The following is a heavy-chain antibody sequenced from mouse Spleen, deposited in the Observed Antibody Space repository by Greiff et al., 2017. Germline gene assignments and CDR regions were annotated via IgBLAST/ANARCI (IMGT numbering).Heavy chain of an antibody. V-gene: IGHV5-4*01. D-gene: IGHD1-1*01. CDR1: GFTFSSYA. CDR3: AREGLYYYGSSPAWFAY. J-gene: IGHJ3*01. CDR2: ISDGGSYT. Sequence: EVKVEESGGGLVKPGGSLKLSCAASGFTFSSYAMSWVRQTPEKRLEWVATISDGGSYTYYPDNVKGRFTISRDNAKNNLYLQMSHLKSEDTAMYYCAREGLYYYGSSPAWFAYWGQGTLVTVSA.